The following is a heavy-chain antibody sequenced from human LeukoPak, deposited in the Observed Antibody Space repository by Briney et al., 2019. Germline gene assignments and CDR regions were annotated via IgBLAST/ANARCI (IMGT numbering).Heavy chain of an antibody. J-gene: IGHJ5*02. CDR2: IYHSGST. V-gene: IGHV4-38-2*02. D-gene: IGHD2-15*01. CDR1: GYSISSGYY. CDR3: ARDLVAATSRVDP. Sequence: PSETLSLTCTVSGYSISSGYYWGWIRQPPGKGLEWIGSIYHSGSTYYNPSLKSRVTISVDTSKNQFSLKLSSVTAADTAVYYCARDLVAATSRVDPWGQGTLVTVSS.